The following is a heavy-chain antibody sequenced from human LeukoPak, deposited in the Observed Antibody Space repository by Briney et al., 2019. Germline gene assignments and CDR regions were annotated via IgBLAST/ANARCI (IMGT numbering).Heavy chain of an antibody. D-gene: IGHD3-22*01. CDR3: ASEGWLLLPN. Sequence: SETLSLTCTVSGGSISSSSYYWGWIRQPPGKGLEWIGSIYYSGSTYYNPSLKSRVTISVDTSKNQFSLKLSSVTAADTAVYYCASEGWLLLPNWGQGTLVTVSS. J-gene: IGHJ4*02. CDR1: GGSISSSSYY. CDR2: IYYSGST. V-gene: IGHV4-39*07.